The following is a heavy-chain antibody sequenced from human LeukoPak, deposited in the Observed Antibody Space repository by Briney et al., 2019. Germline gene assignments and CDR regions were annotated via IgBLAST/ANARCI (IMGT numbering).Heavy chain of an antibody. Sequence: GSLRLSCAASGFTFSAYWMHWVRQAPGEGLVWVSRTDSDGSDISYADSVKGRFTMSRDNAKNTLFLQMNSLSVEDTAVYYCTRDRRYGGMDVWGQGTTVTVSS. CDR1: GFTFSAYW. D-gene: IGHD4-17*01. J-gene: IGHJ6*02. V-gene: IGHV3-74*01. CDR2: TDSDGSDI. CDR3: TRDRRYGGMDV.